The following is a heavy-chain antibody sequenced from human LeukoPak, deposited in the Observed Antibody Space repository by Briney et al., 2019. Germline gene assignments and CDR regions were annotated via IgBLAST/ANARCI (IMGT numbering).Heavy chain of an antibody. D-gene: IGHD3-10*01. J-gene: IGHJ4*02. V-gene: IGHV5-51*01. CDR1: GYSFTNYW. CDR3: ARDYRYYYDSGNLDYFDY. CDR2: IDPGDSDT. Sequence: GESLKISCKGSGYSFTNYWIGWVRQMPGKGLEWMGIIDPGDSDTRYNPSFQGQVTISVDKSISTAYLQWSSLKASDTAMYYCARDYRYYYDSGNLDYFDYWGQGTLVTVSS.